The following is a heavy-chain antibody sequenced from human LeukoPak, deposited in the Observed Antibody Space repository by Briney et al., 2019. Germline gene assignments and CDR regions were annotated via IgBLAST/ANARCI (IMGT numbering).Heavy chain of an antibody. D-gene: IGHD6-13*01. CDR2: IIPILGIA. CDR1: GYTFSIYN. CDR3: ARDRDSSSWYHYFDY. Sequence: ASVKVSCKASGYTFSIYNMRWVRQAPGQGLEWMGRIIPILGIANCAQKFQGWVTMTRDTSISTAYMELSRLRSDDTAVYYCARDRDSSSWYHYFDYWGQGTLVTVSS. J-gene: IGHJ4*02. V-gene: IGHV1-2*04.